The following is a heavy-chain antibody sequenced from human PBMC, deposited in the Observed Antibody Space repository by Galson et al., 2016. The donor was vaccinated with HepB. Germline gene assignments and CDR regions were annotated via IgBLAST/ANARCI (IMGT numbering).Heavy chain of an antibody. J-gene: IGHJ4*02. Sequence: SRRLSCAVSGFTVGNNFMSWVRQAPGKGLEWVSLIYSAGSRDYADSVRGRFTISRDNSKNTLYLQMNSLTTEDTAIYYCARDGTGFKNWGQGTRVTVSS. CDR3: ARDGTGFKN. CDR2: IYSAGSR. CDR1: GFTVGNNF. D-gene: IGHD6-19*01. V-gene: IGHV3-53*01.